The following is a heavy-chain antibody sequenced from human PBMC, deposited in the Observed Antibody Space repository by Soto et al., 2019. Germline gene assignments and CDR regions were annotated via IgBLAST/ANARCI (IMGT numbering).Heavy chain of an antibody. V-gene: IGHV4-59*08. D-gene: IGHD2-8*01. CDR3: ARRWCDYFDY. CDR1: GGSISSYY. Sequence: SETLSLTCTVSGGSISSYYWSWIRQPPGKGLEWIGYIYYSGSTNYNPSLKSRVTISVDTSKNQFSLKLSSVTAADTAVYYCARRWCDYFDYWGQGTLVTVSS. J-gene: IGHJ4*02. CDR2: IYYSGST.